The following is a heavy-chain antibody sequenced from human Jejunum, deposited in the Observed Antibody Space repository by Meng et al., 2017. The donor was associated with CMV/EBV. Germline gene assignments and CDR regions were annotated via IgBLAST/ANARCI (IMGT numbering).Heavy chain of an antibody. CDR2: SFKGDT. V-gene: IGHV1-18*01. CDR1: GFTFITWG. J-gene: IGHJ4*02. Sequence: SVKVSCKASGFTFITWGVGWVRLAPGQGLEWVEGSFKGDTNYAQKFEGRVTMTTDTSTSTAYMELTSLKFDDTAVYYCARGLWSGFDYWGQGTLVTVSS. CDR3: ARGLWSGFDY. D-gene: IGHD3-3*01.